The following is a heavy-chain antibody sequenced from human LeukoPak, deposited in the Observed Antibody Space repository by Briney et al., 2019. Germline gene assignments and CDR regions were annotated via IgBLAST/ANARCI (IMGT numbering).Heavy chain of an antibody. CDR3: ARSGGWLQPFDY. J-gene: IGHJ4*02. Sequence: SETLSLTCTVSGGSISLYYWSWIRQPPGKGLEWIAYVYYTGDANYNPSLKSRVTISVDTSKNQFSLKLSSVTAADTAVYYCARSGGWLQPFDYWGQGTLVTASS. V-gene: IGHV4-59*01. CDR2: VYYTGDA. CDR1: GGSISLYY. D-gene: IGHD5-24*01.